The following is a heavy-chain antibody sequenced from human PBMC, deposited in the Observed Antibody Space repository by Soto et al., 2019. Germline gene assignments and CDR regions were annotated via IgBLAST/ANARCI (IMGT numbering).Heavy chain of an antibody. CDR2: IYYSGST. D-gene: IGHD6-13*01. J-gene: IGHJ4*02. V-gene: IGHV4-59*01. CDR3: ARESQQQVDY. CDR1: GCPISSYY. Sequence: PSETLSLTFNHSGCPISSYYWRWIRQPPGKGLEWIGYIYYSGSTNYNPSLKSRVTISVDTSKNQFSLKLSSVTAADTAVYYCARESQQQVDYWGQGTLVTVS.